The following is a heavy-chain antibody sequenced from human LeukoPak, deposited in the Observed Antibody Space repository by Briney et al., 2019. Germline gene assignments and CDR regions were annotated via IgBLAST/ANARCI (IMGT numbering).Heavy chain of an antibody. J-gene: IGHJ4*02. D-gene: IGHD2-15*01. Sequence: PSQTLSLTCAVSGGSISSGGYSWSWIRQPPGKGLEWIGYIYHSGSTYYNPSLKSRVTISVDRSKNRFSLKLSSVTAADTAVYYCARGRYCSGGSCYSNYFDYWGQGTLVTVSS. CDR2: IYHSGST. CDR1: GGSISSGGYS. V-gene: IGHV4-30-2*01. CDR3: ARGRYCSGGSCYSNYFDY.